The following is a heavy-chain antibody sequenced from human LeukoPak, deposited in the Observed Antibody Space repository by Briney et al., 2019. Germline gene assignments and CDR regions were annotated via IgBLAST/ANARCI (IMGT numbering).Heavy chain of an antibody. V-gene: IGHV1-69*06. CDR2: IIPIFGTA. J-gene: IGHJ4*02. CDR1: GGTFSSYA. CDR3: ARARVDYGDYGDYFDY. D-gene: IGHD4-17*01. Sequence: ASVKVSCKASGGTFSSYAISWVRQAPGQGLEWMGGIIPIFGTANYAQKFQGRVTITADKSTSRAYMELSSLRSEDTAVYYCARARVDYGDYGDYFDYWGQGTLVTVSS.